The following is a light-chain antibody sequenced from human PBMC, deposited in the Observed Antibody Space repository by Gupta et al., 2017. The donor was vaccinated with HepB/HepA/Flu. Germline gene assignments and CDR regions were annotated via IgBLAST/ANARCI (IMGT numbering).Light chain of an antibody. CDR2: KVS. J-gene: IGKJ1*01. V-gene: IGKV2-30*01. CDR3: MQGTQRPWT. CDR1: QSLVYSDGNTY. Sequence: DIVMTQSPLSLPVTLGQPASISCRSSQSLVYSDGNTYLNWFQQRPGQSPRRLIYKVSNRDSGVPDRYSGSGSGTDFTLKISRVEADDVGVYYCMQGTQRPWTFGQGTKVEIK.